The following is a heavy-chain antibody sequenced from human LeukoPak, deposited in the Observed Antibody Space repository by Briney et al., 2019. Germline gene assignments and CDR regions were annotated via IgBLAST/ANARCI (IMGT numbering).Heavy chain of an antibody. CDR1: GGSISSSYYY. V-gene: IGHV4-39*01. J-gene: IGHJ5*02. CDR3: ARTRSWFDP. CDR2: IYYSGST. Sequence: PSETLSLTCTVSGGSISSSYYYWGWIRQPPGKGLEWIGSIYYSGSTYYNPSLKSRVTISVDTSKNQFSLKLSSVTAADTAVYYCARTRSWFDPWGQGTLVTVSS.